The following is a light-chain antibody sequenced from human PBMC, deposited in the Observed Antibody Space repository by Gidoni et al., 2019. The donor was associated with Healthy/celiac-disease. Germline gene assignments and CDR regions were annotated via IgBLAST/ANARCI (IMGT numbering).Light chain of an antibody. CDR2: GAS. Sequence: DIVLKQSPGPLSLSPGERATLSCRASQSVSSSYLAWYQQKPGQAPRLLIYGASSRATGIPDRFSGSGSGTDFTLTISRLEPEDFAVYYCQQYGSTPRTFGQGTKVEIK. J-gene: IGKJ1*01. CDR1: QSVSSSY. CDR3: QQYGSTPRT. V-gene: IGKV3-20*01.